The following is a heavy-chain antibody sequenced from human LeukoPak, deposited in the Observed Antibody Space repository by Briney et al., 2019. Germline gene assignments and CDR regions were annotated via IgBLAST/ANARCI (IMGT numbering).Heavy chain of an antibody. Sequence: WGSLRLSCAASGFTFSNSAMYWVRQAPGKGLEFVSVISTNGARTYYADSVKGRFTISRDNSKDTPYLQMGSLRADDMAVYYCARGVAISSSGWYDTFDYWGQGALVTISS. V-gene: IGHV3-64*02. CDR2: ISTNGART. D-gene: IGHD6-19*01. CDR1: GFTFSNSA. J-gene: IGHJ4*02. CDR3: ARGVAISSSGWYDTFDY.